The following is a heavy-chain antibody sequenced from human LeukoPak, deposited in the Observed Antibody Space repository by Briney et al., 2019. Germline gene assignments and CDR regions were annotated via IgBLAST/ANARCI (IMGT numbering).Heavy chain of an antibody. V-gene: IGHV3-48*02. D-gene: IGHD4-17*01. J-gene: IGHJ4*02. CDR2: ISGSGTTK. Sequence: GGSLRLSCAASGFTFSTYSMNWVRQAPGKGLEWVSYISGSGTTKYYGDSVKGRFTISRDNAKNSLYLQMNSLKDEDTVVYYCAKSATRTVTHIDYWGQGTLVIVSS. CDR3: AKSATRTVTHIDY. CDR1: GFTFSTYS.